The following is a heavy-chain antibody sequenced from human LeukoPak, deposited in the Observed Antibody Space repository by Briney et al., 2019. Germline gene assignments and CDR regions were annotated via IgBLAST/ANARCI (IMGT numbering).Heavy chain of an antibody. CDR2: IYYSGST. D-gene: IGHD1-26*01. J-gene: IGHJ4*02. V-gene: IGHV4-39*07. CDR1: GGSISSSSYY. Sequence: SETLSLTCTVSGGSISSSSYYWGWIRQPPGKGLEWTGSIYYSGSTYYNPSLKSRVTISVDTSKNQFSLKLSSVTAADTAVYYCARGSGPNDYWGQGTLVTVSS. CDR3: ARGSGPNDY.